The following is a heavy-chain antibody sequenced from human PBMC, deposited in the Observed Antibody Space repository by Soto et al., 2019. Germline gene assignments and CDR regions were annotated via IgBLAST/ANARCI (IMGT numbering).Heavy chain of an antibody. V-gene: IGHV3-15*01. D-gene: IGHD3-10*01. Sequence: EVQLVESGGGLVKPGGSLRLSCAASGFTFSNAWMSWVRQAPGKGLEWVGRIKSKTDGGTTDYAAPVKGSFTISRADSKNTLDLEMNGLKTEDTGVYYCTTVLLTMVRGVSTDFDYWGQGTLVTVSS. CDR3: TTVLLTMVRGVSTDFDY. CDR1: GFTFSNAW. CDR2: IKSKTDGGTT. J-gene: IGHJ4*02.